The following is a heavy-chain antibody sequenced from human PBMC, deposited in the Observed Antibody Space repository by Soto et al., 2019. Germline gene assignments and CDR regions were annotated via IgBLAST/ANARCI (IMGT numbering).Heavy chain of an antibody. Sequence: AASVKVSCKASGYTFTNFGISWVRQAPGQGLEWMGRIIPILGIANYAQKFQGRVTITADKSTSTAYMELSSLRSEDTAVYYCARSRYYYYSSGRYGMDVWGQGTTVTVSS. CDR1: GYTFTNFG. CDR3: ARSRYYYYSSGRYGMDV. CDR2: IIPILGIA. J-gene: IGHJ6*02. V-gene: IGHV1-69*04. D-gene: IGHD3-22*01.